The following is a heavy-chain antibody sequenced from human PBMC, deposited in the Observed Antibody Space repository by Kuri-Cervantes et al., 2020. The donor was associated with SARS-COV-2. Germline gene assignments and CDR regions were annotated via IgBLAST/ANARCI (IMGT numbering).Heavy chain of an antibody. CDR1: GGTFSSYA. CDR3: ARDLWSSSSYYYGMDV. CDR2: IIPIFGTA. D-gene: IGHD6-6*01. Sequence: SVKVSCKASGGTFSSYAIRWVRQAPGQGLEWMGGIIPIFGTANYAQKFQGRVTITADESTSTAYMELRSLRSDDTAVYYCARDLWSSSSYYYGMDVWGQGTTVTVSS. J-gene: IGHJ6*02. V-gene: IGHV1-69*13.